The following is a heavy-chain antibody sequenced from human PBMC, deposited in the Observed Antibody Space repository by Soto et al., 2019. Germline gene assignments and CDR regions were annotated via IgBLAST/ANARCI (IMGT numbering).Heavy chain of an antibody. D-gene: IGHD3-3*01. J-gene: IGHJ6*03. CDR2: IYYSGST. V-gene: IGHV4-59*01. CDR1: GESMTSYY. CDR3: ARTIGVLNFYYYYYYMDV. Sequence: SETLSLTCSVSGESMTSYYWSWIRQPPGKGLEWIGYIYYSGSTNYTPSLKSRVTISVDTSKNQFSLKLTSVTAADTAVYYCARTIGVLNFYYYYYYMDVWGKGTTVTVSS.